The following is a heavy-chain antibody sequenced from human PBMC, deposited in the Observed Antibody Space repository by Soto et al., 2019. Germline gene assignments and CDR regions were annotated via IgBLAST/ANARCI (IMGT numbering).Heavy chain of an antibody. V-gene: IGHV4-4*07. J-gene: IGHJ3*02. CDR2: IYTSGST. CDR1: GGSISSYY. Sequence: PSETLSLTCTVSGGSISSYYWSWIRQPAGKGLEWIGRIYTSGSTNYNPFLKSRVTMSVDTSKNQFSLKLSSVTAADTAVYYCATTVTTMARDAFDIWGQGTMVTVSS. CDR3: ATTVTTMARDAFDI. D-gene: IGHD4-17*01.